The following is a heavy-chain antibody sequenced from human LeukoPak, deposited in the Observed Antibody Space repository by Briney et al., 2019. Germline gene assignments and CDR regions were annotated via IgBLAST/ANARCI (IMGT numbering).Heavy chain of an antibody. CDR2: IYSGGST. CDR1: GFNVSRNY. Sequence: GGSLRLSCAASGFNVSRNYMSWVRQAPGKGLEWVSVIYSGGSTYYADSVRGRFTISRDNSKNTLFLQMNSLRAEDTAEYYCARGDDYGGAWYYFDYWGQGTLVTVSS. CDR3: ARGDDYGGAWYYFDY. D-gene: IGHD4-23*01. V-gene: IGHV3-53*01. J-gene: IGHJ4*02.